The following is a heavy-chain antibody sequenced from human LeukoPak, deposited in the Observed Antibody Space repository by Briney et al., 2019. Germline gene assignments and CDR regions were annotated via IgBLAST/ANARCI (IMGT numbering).Heavy chain of an antibody. D-gene: IGHD5-24*01. V-gene: IGHV1-46*01. CDR1: GYTFTSYY. CDR2: VNPSGDST. J-gene: IGHJ3*02. CDR3: ARVRDGYNDAYDI. Sequence: ASVKVSCKASGYTFTSYYMHWVRQAPGQGLEWMGIVNPSGDSTNYAQNFQGRVTMTGDTSTSTVYMELSSLRSEDTAVYYCARVRDGYNDAYDIWGQGTVVTVTS.